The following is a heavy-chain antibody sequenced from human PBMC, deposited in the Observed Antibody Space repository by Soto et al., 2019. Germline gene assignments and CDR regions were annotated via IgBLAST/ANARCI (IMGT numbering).Heavy chain of an antibody. Sequence: EVQLVESGGGLIQPGGSLRLSCAASGFTVSSNYMSWVRQAPGKGLEWVSVIYSGGSTYYADSVKGRFTISRDNPKNTLYLPMNDLSAEDTAVYYGGTDQGCYANWGQGTLVTVSS. CDR1: GFTVSSNY. CDR2: IYSGGST. V-gene: IGHV3-53*01. J-gene: IGHJ4*02. D-gene: IGHD2-2*01. CDR3: GTDQGCYAN.